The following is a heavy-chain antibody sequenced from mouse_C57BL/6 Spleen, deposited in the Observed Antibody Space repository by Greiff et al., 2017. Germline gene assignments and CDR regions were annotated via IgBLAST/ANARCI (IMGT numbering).Heavy chain of an antibody. CDR1: GYTFTDYE. V-gene: IGHV1-15*01. D-gene: IGHD4-1*01. CDR3: TRTGTAY. Sequence: VQLQQSGAELVRPGASVTLSCKASGYTFTDYEMHWVKQTPVHGLEWIGAIDPETGGTAYNQKFKGKAILTADKSSSTAYMELRSLTAEDSAVYYCTRTGTAYWGQGTLVTVSA. CDR2: IDPETGGT. J-gene: IGHJ3*01.